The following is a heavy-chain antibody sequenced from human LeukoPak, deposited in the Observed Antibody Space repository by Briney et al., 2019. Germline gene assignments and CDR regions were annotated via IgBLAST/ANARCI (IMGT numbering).Heavy chain of an antibody. D-gene: IGHD5-18*01. CDR3: TRQLDTGSPY. Sequence: SETLSLSCTVSGGSVSNSTYYWGWVRQPPGKGLEWIGSIYYSASTYYNPSLKSRVTISVDTSKNQLSLKLSSVTAADTAVYYCTRQLDTGSPYWGQGTLVTVSS. CDR1: GGSVSNSTYY. J-gene: IGHJ4*02. V-gene: IGHV4-39*01. CDR2: IYYSAST.